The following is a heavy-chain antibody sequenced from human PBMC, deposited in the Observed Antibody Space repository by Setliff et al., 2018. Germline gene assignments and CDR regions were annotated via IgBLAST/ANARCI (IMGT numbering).Heavy chain of an antibody. D-gene: IGHD6-13*01. CDR2: INSDGSST. V-gene: IGHV3-74*01. J-gene: IGHJ4*02. CDR3: ASKQQLGIDY. Sequence: GESLKISCAASGFTFSSYWMHWVRQAPGKGLVWVSRINSDGSSTSYADSVKGRFTISRDNAKNTLYLQMNSLRAEDTAVYYCASKQQLGIDYWGQGTLVTVSS. CDR1: GFTFSSYW.